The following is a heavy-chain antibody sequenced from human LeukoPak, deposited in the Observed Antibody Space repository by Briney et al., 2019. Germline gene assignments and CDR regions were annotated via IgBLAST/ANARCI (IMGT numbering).Heavy chain of an antibody. CDR1: GGSISSYY. CDR3: ARTIENERFDP. J-gene: IGHJ5*02. Sequence: SETLSLTCTVSGGSISSYYWSWIRQPPGKGLEWIGYIYYSGSTNYNPSLKSRVTISVDTSKNQFSLKLSSVTAADTAVYYYARTIENERFDPWGQGTLVTVSS. CDR2: IYYSGST. V-gene: IGHV4-59*01.